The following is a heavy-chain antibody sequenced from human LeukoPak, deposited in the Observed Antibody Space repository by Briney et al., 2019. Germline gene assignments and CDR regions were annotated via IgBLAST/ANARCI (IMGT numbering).Heavy chain of an antibody. CDR2: INHSGST. V-gene: IGHV4-34*01. J-gene: IGHJ6*04. Sequence: SETLSLTCAVYGGSFSGYYWSWIRQPPGKGLGWIGEINHSGSTNYNPSLKSRVTISVDTSKNQFSLKLSSVTAADTAVYYCARGGTYYYGSGSPRVDVWGKGTTVTVFS. D-gene: IGHD3-10*01. CDR3: ARGGTYYYGSGSPRVDV. CDR1: GGSFSGYY.